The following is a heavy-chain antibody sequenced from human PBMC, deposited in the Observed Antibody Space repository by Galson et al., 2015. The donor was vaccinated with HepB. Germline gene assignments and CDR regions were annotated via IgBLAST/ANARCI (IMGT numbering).Heavy chain of an antibody. D-gene: IGHD3-22*01. CDR3: ARDDYYDSSGYPVDY. V-gene: IGHV1-18*01. CDR1: GYTFTSYG. CDR2: ISAYNGNT. J-gene: IGHJ4*02. Sequence: SVKVSCKASGYTFTSYGISWVRQAPGQGLEWMGWISAYNGNTNYAQKLQGRVTMTTDTSTSTAYMELRSLRSDDTAVYYCARDDYYDSSGYPVDYWGQGTLVTVSS.